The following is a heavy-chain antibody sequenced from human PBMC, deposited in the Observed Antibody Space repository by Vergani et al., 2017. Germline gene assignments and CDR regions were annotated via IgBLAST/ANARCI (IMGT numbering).Heavy chain of an antibody. V-gene: IGHV4-38-2*01. J-gene: IGHJ6*02. Sequence: QVQLQESGPGLVKPSETLTLTCDVSDSSIMTNPYWGWFRQSPGKGLEWIGCIHHSGDTHYNSSLKSRVSISIVSSSKFSLSRTPVTAADTAIYYCARHRGSGVFFPSSYFYGMDVWGHGTTVTVSS. CDR2: IHHSGDT. CDR3: ARHRGSGVFFPSSYFYGMDV. CDR1: DSSIMTNPY. D-gene: IGHD3-10*01.